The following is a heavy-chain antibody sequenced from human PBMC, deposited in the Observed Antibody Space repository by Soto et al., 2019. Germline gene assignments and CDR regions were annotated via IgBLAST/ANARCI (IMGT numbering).Heavy chain of an antibody. Sequence: GGSLRLSCAASGFTFSSYWMSWVRQAPGKGLEWVANIKQDGSEKYYVDSVKGRFTISRDNAKNSLYLQMNSLRAEDTAVYYCARHRGQQLIYISYYYGMDVWGQETTVTVSS. D-gene: IGHD6-13*01. J-gene: IGHJ6*02. CDR2: IKQDGSEK. V-gene: IGHV3-7*01. CDR3: ARHRGQQLIYISYYYGMDV. CDR1: GFTFSSYW.